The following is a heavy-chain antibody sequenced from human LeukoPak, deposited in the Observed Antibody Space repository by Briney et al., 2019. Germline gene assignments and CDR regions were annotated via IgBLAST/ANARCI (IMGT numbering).Heavy chain of an antibody. Sequence: PGASLRLSCAASGFTFSSYAMSWVRQAPGKGLEWVSAISGSGGSTYYADSVKGRFTISRDNSKNTLYLQMNSLRAEDTAVYYCAKTMSRGLRLGELSCDYWGQGTLVTVSS. V-gene: IGHV3-23*01. CDR3: AKTMSRGLRLGELSCDY. CDR1: GFTFSSYA. D-gene: IGHD3-16*02. J-gene: IGHJ4*02. CDR2: ISGSGGST.